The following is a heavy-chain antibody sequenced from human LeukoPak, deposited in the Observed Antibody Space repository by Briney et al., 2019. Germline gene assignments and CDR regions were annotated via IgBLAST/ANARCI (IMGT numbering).Heavy chain of an antibody. D-gene: IGHD3-10*01. V-gene: IGHV1-69*13. Sequence: ASVKVSCKASGGTFSSYAISWVRQAPGQGLEWMGGIIPIFGTANYAQKFQGRVTITADESTSTVYMELSSLRSEDTAVYYCARVWFGELLFDYWGQGTLVTVSS. CDR1: GGTFSSYA. CDR2: IIPIFGTA. J-gene: IGHJ4*02. CDR3: ARVWFGELLFDY.